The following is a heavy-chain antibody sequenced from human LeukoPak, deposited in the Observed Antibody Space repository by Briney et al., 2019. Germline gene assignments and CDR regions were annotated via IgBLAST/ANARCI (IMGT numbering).Heavy chain of an antibody. CDR1: GDSVSSNSSA. V-gene: IGHV6-1*01. D-gene: IGHD2-2*01. Sequence: SQTLSLTCTISGDSVSSNSSAWNWIRQSPSKGLEWLGRTYYRAKWYNDYAVTVQSRITINPDTSKYQFSLQLNCVTPEDTAVYYCARDLGYCSSTRCYSYFDYWGQGTLVTVSS. J-gene: IGHJ4*02. CDR3: ARDLGYCSSTRCYSYFDY. CDR2: TYYRAKWYN.